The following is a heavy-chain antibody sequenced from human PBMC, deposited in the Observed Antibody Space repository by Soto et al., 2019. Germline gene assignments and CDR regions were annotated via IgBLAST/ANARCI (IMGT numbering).Heavy chain of an antibody. D-gene: IGHD6-13*01. J-gene: IGHJ6*02. V-gene: IGHV1-69*01. CDR2: IIPIFGTA. Sequence: QVQLVQSGAEVKKPGSSVKVSCKASGGTFSSYAISWVRQAPGQGLEWMGGIIPIFGTANYAQKFQGRVTITADEPTTTAYMELGSLRSENTAVYYCARVDSSPPREYYYYGMDVWGQGTTVTVSS. CDR3: ARVDSSPPREYYYYGMDV. CDR1: GGTFSSYA.